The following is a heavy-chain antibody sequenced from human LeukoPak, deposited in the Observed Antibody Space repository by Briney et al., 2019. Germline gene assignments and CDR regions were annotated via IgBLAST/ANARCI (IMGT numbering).Heavy chain of an antibody. CDR3: AKLRVPAVFDAFDI. Sequence: QSGGSLRLSCAASGFTFSLYWMHWVRQAPGKGLEWVSAISGSGGSTYYADSVKGRFTISRDNSKNTLYLQMNSLRAEDTAVYYCAKLRVPAVFDAFDIWGQGTMVTVSS. CDR1: GFTFSLYW. V-gene: IGHV3-23*01. J-gene: IGHJ3*02. D-gene: IGHD2-2*01. CDR2: ISGSGGST.